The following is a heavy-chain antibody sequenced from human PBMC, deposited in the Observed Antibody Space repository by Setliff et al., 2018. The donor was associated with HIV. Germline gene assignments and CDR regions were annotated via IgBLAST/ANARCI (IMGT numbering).Heavy chain of an antibody. Sequence: VGSLRLSCAASGFMFGVDWMSWVRQTPGKGLEWVASVTPDGGDKYYANSMRGRFTISRDNGKNAVYLQMNSLTAEDTALYYCVRDLARVIAHWGQGTLVTVSS. D-gene: IGHD2-21*01. V-gene: IGHV3-7*01. CDR2: VTPDGGDK. J-gene: IGHJ4*02. CDR1: GFMFGVDW. CDR3: VRDLARVIAH.